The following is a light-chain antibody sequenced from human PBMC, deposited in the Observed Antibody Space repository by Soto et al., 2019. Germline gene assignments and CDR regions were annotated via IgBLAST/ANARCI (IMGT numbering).Light chain of an antibody. CDR1: SSDVGSYNL. V-gene: IGLV2-23*02. Sequence: QSVLTQPASVSGSPGQSITISCTGTSSDVGSYNLVSWYQQHPGKAPKLMIYEVSKRPSGVSNRFSGSKSGNTASLTISGLQAEDEADYYCCSYAGSSTFPYVFGTGTKVTDL. CDR3: CSYAGSSTFPYV. J-gene: IGLJ1*01. CDR2: EVS.